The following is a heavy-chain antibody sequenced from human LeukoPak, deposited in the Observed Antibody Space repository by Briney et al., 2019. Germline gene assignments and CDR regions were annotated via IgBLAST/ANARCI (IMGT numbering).Heavy chain of an antibody. CDR1: GFTFSSYS. J-gene: IGHJ4*02. CDR2: ISSSSSTI. D-gene: IGHD2-21*02. Sequence: GGSLRLSCVASGFTFSSYSMNWVRQAPGKGLEWVSYISSSSSTIYYADSVKGRFTISRDNAKNSLYLQMSSLGAEDTAIYYCSRDRGGGDIYFDYWGQGTLVTVSS. CDR3: SRDRGGGDIYFDY. V-gene: IGHV3-48*04.